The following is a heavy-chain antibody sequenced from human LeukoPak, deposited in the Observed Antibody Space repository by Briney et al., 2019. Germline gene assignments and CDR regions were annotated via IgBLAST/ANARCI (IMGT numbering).Heavy chain of an antibody. CDR3: ARHEGAIDS. CDR1: GGSISSSY. Sequence: SETLSLTCTVSGGSISSSYWSWIRQPAGSGLEWFGRIDSTGSTDYNPSLKSRVTMSVDTSSNQFSLKLSSVTAVDTAVYYCARHEGAIDSWGQGTLVTVSS. V-gene: IGHV4-4*07. D-gene: IGHD1-26*01. J-gene: IGHJ4*02. CDR2: IDSTGST.